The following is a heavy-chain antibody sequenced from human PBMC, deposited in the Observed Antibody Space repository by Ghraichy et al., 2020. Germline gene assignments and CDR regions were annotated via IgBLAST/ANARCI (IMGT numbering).Heavy chain of an antibody. CDR2: IKSKTDGGTT. CDR3: TTEGDSSGYYYGDY. V-gene: IGHV3-15*01. D-gene: IGHD3-22*01. Sequence: GGSLRLSCAASGFTFSNAWMSWVRQAPGKGLEWVGRIKSKTDGGTTDYAAPVKGRFTISRDDSKNTLYLQMNSLKTEDTAVYYCTTEGDSSGYYYGDYWGQGTLVTVSS. J-gene: IGHJ4*02. CDR1: GFTFSNAW.